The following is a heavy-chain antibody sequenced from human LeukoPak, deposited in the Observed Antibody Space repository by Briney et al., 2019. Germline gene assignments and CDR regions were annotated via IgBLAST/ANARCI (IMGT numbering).Heavy chain of an antibody. D-gene: IGHD2-15*01. Sequence: PGGSLRLSCVASGFTFSNYEMNWVRQAPGKGLEWVSFISNSGSNRYYLDSVKGWFTISRDNPRNSLYLQMNSLRAEDTALYYCARELGVCSGGSCDAYDLWGQGTMVTVSS. CDR3: ARELGVCSGGSCDAYDL. J-gene: IGHJ3*01. V-gene: IGHV3-48*03. CDR2: ISNSGSNR. CDR1: GFTFSNYE.